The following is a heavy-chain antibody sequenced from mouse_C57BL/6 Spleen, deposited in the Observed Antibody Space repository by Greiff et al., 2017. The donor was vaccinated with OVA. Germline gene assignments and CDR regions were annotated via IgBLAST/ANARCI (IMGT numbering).Heavy chain of an antibody. V-gene: IGHV1-26*01. CDR1: GYTFTDYY. Sequence: EVQLQQSGPELVKPGASVKISCKASGYTFTDYYMNWVKQSHGKSLEWIGDINPNNGGTSYNQKFKGKATLTVDKSSSTAYMELRSLTSEDSAVYYCAREYGIDYWGQGTTLTVSS. D-gene: IGHD1-2*01. CDR2: INPNNGGT. CDR3: AREYGIDY. J-gene: IGHJ2*01.